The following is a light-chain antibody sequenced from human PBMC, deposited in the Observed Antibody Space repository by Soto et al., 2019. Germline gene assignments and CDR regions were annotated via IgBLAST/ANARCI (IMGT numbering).Light chain of an antibody. CDR1: QSVSSN. V-gene: IGKV3-11*01. CDR3: QQRSNWPPIT. J-gene: IGKJ5*01. Sequence: EIVMTQSPATLSVSPGERATLSCRASQSVSSNLAWYQQKPGQAPRLLIYDASNRATGIPARFSGSGSGTDFTLTISSLEPEDFAVYYCQQRSNWPPITFGQGNDWRL. CDR2: DAS.